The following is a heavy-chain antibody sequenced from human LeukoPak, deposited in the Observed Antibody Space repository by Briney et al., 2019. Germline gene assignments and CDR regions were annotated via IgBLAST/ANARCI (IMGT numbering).Heavy chain of an antibody. J-gene: IGHJ5*02. V-gene: IGHV4-30-2*01. CDR3: ARLGYCSSTSCSNNWFDA. Sequence: SETLSLTCAVSGGSISSGGYSWSWIRQPPGKGLEWIGYIYHSGSTYYNPSLKSRVTISVDRSKNQFSLKLSSVTAADTAVYYCARLGYCSSTSCSNNWFDAWGQGTLVTVSS. CDR2: IYHSGST. D-gene: IGHD2-2*01. CDR1: GGSISSGGYS.